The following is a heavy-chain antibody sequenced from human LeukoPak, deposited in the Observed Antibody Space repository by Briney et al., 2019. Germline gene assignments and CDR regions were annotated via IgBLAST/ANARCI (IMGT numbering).Heavy chain of an antibody. V-gene: IGHV7-4-1*02. D-gene: IGHD6-13*01. CDR2: INTKTGKP. CDR1: GYTFTNYA. J-gene: IGHJ4*02. Sequence: ASVKVSCKASGYTFTNYAMNWVRQATGQGLEWMGWINTKTGKPTYVQGLTGRFAFSLDTSVSTAYLQISSLKPEDTAVYYCARDRYSSSWPFEYWGQGTLVTVSS. CDR3: ARDRYSSSWPFEY.